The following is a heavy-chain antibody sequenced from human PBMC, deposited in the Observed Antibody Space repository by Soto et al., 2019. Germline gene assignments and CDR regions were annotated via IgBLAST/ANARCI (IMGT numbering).Heavy chain of an antibody. D-gene: IGHD1-1*01. V-gene: IGHV4-31*03. CDR1: GGSISSGGYY. CDR2: IYYSGST. CDR3: ARGLWNDFRFDP. J-gene: IGHJ5*02. Sequence: QVQLQESGPGLVKPSQTLSLTCTVSGGSISSGGYYWSWIRQHPGKGLEWIGYIYYSGSTYYNPSLKSRVTISVDTSKNQFSLNLSSVTAADTAVYYCARGLWNDFRFDPWGQGTLVTVSS.